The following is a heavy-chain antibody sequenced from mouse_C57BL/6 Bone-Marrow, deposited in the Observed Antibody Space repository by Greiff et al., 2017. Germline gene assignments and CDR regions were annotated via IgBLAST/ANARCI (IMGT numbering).Heavy chain of an antibody. Sequence: QVQLQQSGAELVRPGASVKLSCKASGYTFTDYYINWVKQRPGQGLEWIARIYPGSGNTYYNEKFKGKATLTAEKSSSTAYMQLSSLTSEDSAVYFVAIYYYGVPHWYFDVWGTGTTVTVSS. CDR2: IYPGSGNT. J-gene: IGHJ1*03. CDR3: AIYYYGVPHWYFDV. V-gene: IGHV1-76*01. D-gene: IGHD1-1*01. CDR1: GYTFTDYY.